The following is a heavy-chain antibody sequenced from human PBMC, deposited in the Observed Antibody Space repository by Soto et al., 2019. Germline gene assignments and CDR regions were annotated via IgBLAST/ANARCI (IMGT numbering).Heavy chain of an antibody. V-gene: IGHV4-31*03. CDR2: IYYSGST. D-gene: IGHD2-15*01. J-gene: IGHJ4*02. Sequence: SETLCLTCTVSGGSISSGGYYWSWIRQHPGKGLEWIGYIYYSGSTYYNPSLKSRVTISVDTSKNQFSLKLSSVTAADTAVYYCAKSPGCSGGRCYPGYFDYWGQGTLVTVSS. CDR1: GGSISSGGYY. CDR3: AKSPGCSGGRCYPGYFDY.